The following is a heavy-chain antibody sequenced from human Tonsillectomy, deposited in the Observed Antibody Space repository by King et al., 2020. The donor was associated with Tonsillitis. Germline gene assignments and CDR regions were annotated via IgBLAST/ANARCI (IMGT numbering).Heavy chain of an antibody. CDR3: ASGFDYYDVYVSYMCLDS. CDR2: NYSGGNT. D-gene: IGHD3-22*01. Sequence: VQLVQSGGGLNQPGGSQTLSCAASEFAVNSNYKRGVRQAPGKGLEWGRHNYSGGNTYYADFVEGRLPISSDNSKSTLYLQMNSLRVEDTAVYFCASGFDYYDVYVSYMCLDSWGQGTLVTVSS. CDR1: EFAVNSNY. J-gene: IGHJ4*02. V-gene: IGHV3-53*01.